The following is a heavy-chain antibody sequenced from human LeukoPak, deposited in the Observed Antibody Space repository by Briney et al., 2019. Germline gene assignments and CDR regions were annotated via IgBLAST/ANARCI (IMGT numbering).Heavy chain of an antibody. CDR2: IYYSGST. Sequence: SETLSLTCTVSGGSISSSSYYWGWIRQPPGKGLEWIGSIYYSGSTYYNPSLKSRVTISVDTSKNQFSLKLSSVTAADTAVYYYARQFFYGRLDYWGQGTLVTVSS. J-gene: IGHJ4*02. CDR3: ARQFFYGRLDY. D-gene: IGHD2-15*01. CDR1: GGSISSSSYY. V-gene: IGHV4-39*01.